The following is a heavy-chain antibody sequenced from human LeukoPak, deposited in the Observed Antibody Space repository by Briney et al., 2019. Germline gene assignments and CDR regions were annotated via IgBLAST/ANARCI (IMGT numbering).Heavy chain of an antibody. CDR3: ARTRVARFAFDI. V-gene: IGHV4-28*01. J-gene: IGHJ3*02. D-gene: IGHD3-3*01. CDR1: GYSISSSNW. CDR2: MYYTGST. Sequence: PSETLSLTCAVSGYSISSSNWRGWIRHPPGKGLEWIGYMYYTGSTYYNPSLKSRVTMSVDTSKYQFSLKLSSVTAVDTGVYYCARTRVARFAFDIWGQGTMVIVSS.